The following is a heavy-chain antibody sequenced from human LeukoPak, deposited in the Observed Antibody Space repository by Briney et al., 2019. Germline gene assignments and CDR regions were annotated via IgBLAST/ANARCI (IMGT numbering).Heavy chain of an antibody. V-gene: IGHV4-39*02. D-gene: IGHD6-6*01. Sequence: SETLSLTCTVSGDSISSSSHYWDWIRQPPVKGLEWIGTIYYSGSTYYNPSLKSRVTISVDTSKNQFSLKLSSVTAAGTAVYYCAREGPGTARPRYYFDYWSQGTLVTVSS. CDR2: IYYSGST. CDR3: AREGPGTARPRYYFDY. J-gene: IGHJ4*02. CDR1: GDSISSSSHY.